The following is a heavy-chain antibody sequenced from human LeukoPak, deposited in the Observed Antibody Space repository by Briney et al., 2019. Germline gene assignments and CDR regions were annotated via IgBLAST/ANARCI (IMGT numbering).Heavy chain of an antibody. Sequence: GGSLRLSCAASGFSFSSYSMTWVRQAPGKGLEWVSSINAGGASKPYADSVRGRFAISRDNTKNSLYLQLNSLTAEDTAIYYCARHSGDMVVIDFWGQGTLVTVPS. CDR1: GFSFSSYS. J-gene: IGHJ4*02. CDR3: ARHSGDMVVIDF. V-gene: IGHV3-21*04. CDR2: INAGGASK. D-gene: IGHD2-21*01.